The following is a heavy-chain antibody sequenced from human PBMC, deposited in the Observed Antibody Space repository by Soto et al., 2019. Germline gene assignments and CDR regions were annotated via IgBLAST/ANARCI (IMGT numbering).Heavy chain of an antibody. J-gene: IGHJ3*02. CDR1: GFTFSSYA. V-gene: IGHV3-23*01. D-gene: IGHD2-15*01. Sequence: GGSLRLSCAASGFTFSSYAMSWVRQAPGKGLEWVSAISGSGGSTYYADSVKGRFTISRDNSKNTQYLQMNSLRAEDTAVYYCAKSEDIVVVVAADDAFDIWGQGTMVTVSS. CDR2: ISGSGGST. CDR3: AKSEDIVVVVAADDAFDI.